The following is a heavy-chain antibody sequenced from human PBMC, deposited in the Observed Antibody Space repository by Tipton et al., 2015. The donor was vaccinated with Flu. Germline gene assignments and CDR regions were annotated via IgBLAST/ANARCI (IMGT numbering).Heavy chain of an antibody. CDR2: ISSSGSTI. Sequence: SLRLSCAASGFTFSSYEMNWVRQAPGKGLEWVSYISSSGSTIYYADSVKGRFTISRDNAKNSLYLQMNSLRAEDTAVYYCARDSGGFSSSWCDLYYYYGMDVWGQGTTVTVSS. V-gene: IGHV3-48*03. CDR1: GFTFSSYE. D-gene: IGHD6-13*01. CDR3: ARDSGGFSSSWCDLYYYYGMDV. J-gene: IGHJ6*02.